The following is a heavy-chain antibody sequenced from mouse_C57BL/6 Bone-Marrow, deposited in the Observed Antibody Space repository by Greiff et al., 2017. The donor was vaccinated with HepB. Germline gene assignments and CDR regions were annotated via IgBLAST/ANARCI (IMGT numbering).Heavy chain of an antibody. CDR2: ISDGGSYT. Sequence: VQLKESGGGLVKPGGSLKLSCAASGFTFSSYAMSWVRQTPEKRLEWVATISDGGSYTYYPDNVKGRFTISRDNAKNNLYLQMSHLKSEDTAMYYCARGGDYALFAYWGQGTLVTVSA. V-gene: IGHV5-4*01. CDR1: GFTFSSYA. J-gene: IGHJ3*01. D-gene: IGHD2-4*01. CDR3: ARGGDYALFAY.